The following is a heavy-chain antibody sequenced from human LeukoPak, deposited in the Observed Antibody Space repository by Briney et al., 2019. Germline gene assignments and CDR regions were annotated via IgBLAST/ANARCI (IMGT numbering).Heavy chain of an antibody. Sequence: PGGSLRLSCAASGFTFSNYAMNWVSQAPGKGLEWVSVISGSGGSTDYADSVKGRFTISRDNSKNTVYLQMNSLRAEDTAIYFCAKDGAATIYYFAYWGQGTLITVSS. D-gene: IGHD5-12*01. J-gene: IGHJ4*02. CDR3: AKDGAATIYYFAY. CDR2: ISGSGGST. CDR1: GFTFSNYA. V-gene: IGHV3-23*01.